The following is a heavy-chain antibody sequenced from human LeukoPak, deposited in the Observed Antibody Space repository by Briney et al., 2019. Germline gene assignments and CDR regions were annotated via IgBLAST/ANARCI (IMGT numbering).Heavy chain of an antibody. CDR1: GGSISSSSYY. V-gene: IGHV4-39*07. CDR2: IFYSGST. J-gene: IGHJ3*02. D-gene: IGHD3-10*01. Sequence: SETLSLTCTVSGGSISSSSYYWGWIRQPPGKGLEWIGSIFYSGSTYYNPSLKSRVTISVDTSKNQFSLKLSSVTAADTAVYYCATQTPYYYGSGSYLTGGAFDIWGQGTMVAVSS. CDR3: ATQTPYYYGSGSYLTGGAFDI.